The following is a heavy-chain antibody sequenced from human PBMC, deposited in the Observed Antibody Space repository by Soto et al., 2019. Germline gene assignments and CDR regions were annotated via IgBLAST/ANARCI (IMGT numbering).Heavy chain of an antibody. Sequence: GGSLRLSCAASGFTFSSYGMHWVRQASGKGLEWVAVISYDGSNKYYADSVKGRFTISRDNSKNTLYLQMNSLRAEDTAVYYCAKDRGYSYGFIFGYWGQGTLVTVSS. CDR3: AKDRGYSYGFIFGY. V-gene: IGHV3-30*18. J-gene: IGHJ4*02. CDR2: ISYDGSNK. CDR1: GFTFSSYG. D-gene: IGHD5-18*01.